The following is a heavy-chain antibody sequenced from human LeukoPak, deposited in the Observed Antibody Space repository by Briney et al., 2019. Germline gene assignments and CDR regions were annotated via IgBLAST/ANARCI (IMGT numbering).Heavy chain of an antibody. CDR1: GFTFSSYS. CDR3: AARSSGNPYF. CDR2: ISSSSSYI. Sequence: PGGSLRPSCAASGFTFSSYSMNWVRQAPGKGLEWVSSISSSSSYIYYADSVKGRFTISRDNAKNSLYLQMNSLRVEDTAVYYCAARSSGNPYFWGQGTLVTVSS. J-gene: IGHJ4*02. D-gene: IGHD1-26*01. V-gene: IGHV3-21*04.